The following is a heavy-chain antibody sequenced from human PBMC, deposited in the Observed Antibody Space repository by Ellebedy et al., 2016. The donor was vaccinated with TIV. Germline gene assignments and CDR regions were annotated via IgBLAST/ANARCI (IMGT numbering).Heavy chain of an antibody. Sequence: PGGSLRLSCATSGFAFSSYAMSWVRQAPGKGLEWVAVTSYDEINKYYADSVKGRFTISRDNSKNTLFLQMNSLRAEDTAVYYCAKRSAAGREAGAFDIWGQGTMVTVSS. V-gene: IGHV3-30-3*02. CDR3: AKRSAAGREAGAFDI. CDR1: GFAFSSYA. D-gene: IGHD6-13*01. CDR2: TSYDEINK. J-gene: IGHJ3*02.